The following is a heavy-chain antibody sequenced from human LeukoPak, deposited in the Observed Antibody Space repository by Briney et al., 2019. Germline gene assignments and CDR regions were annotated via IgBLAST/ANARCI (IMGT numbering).Heavy chain of an antibody. CDR3: ARSAPLSWPFDY. D-gene: IGHD6-13*01. Sequence: GGSLRLSCAASGFTFSTYNVYWVRQAPGKGLEWVSSISSTSNYIYYADSVKGRFTISRDNAKNSLYLQMNSLRAEDTAVYYCARSAPLSWPFDYWGQGTLVTVSS. J-gene: IGHJ4*02. CDR2: ISSTSNYI. CDR1: GFTFSTYN. V-gene: IGHV3-21*06.